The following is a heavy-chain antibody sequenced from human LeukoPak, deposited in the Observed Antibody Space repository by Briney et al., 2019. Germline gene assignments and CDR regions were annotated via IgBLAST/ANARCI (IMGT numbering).Heavy chain of an antibody. Sequence: GESLKLSCAASGFTFSSYAMSWVRRAPGKGLEWVSGISDSGRNTYYSDSVKGRFTISRDNSESTVYLQMNSLTAEDTAQYYCATGCVGSPNCQTTGYDHWGQGTLVTVSS. CDR2: ISDSGRNT. CDR1: GFTFSSYA. J-gene: IGHJ4*02. V-gene: IGHV3-23*01. CDR3: ATGCVGSPNCQTTGYDH. D-gene: IGHD2-2*01.